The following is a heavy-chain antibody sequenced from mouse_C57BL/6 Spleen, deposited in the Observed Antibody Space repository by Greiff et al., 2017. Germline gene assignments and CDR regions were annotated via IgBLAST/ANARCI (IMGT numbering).Heavy chain of an antibody. Sequence: EVQLQQSGPELVKPGASVKISCKASGYTFTDYYMNWVKQSHGKSLEWIGDINPNNGGTSYNQKFKGKATLTVDKSSSTAYMELRSLTSEDSAVYYCARERLNWDDYAMGYWGQGTSVTVSS. CDR1: GYTFTDYY. V-gene: IGHV1-26*01. CDR3: ARERLNWDDYAMGY. CDR2: INPNNGGT. D-gene: IGHD4-1*01. J-gene: IGHJ4*01.